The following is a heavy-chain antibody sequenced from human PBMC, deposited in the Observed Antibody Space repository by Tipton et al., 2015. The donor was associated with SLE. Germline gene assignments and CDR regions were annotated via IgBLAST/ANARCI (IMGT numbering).Heavy chain of an antibody. Sequence: GSLRLSCAASGFSFSSYTMTWVRQAPGKGLEWVANMKADGSDVYYVDSVKGRFTISRDNAKNSLYLQMNSLRAEDTAMYYCARGGMFRNDYWGQGTLVTVSS. D-gene: IGHD3-10*01. CDR2: MKADGSDV. CDR1: GFSFSSYT. J-gene: IGHJ4*02. V-gene: IGHV3-7*04. CDR3: ARGGMFRNDY.